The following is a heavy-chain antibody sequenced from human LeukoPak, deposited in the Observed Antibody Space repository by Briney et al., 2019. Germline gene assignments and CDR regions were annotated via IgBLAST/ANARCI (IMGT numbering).Heavy chain of an antibody. CDR2: IYTSGST. D-gene: IGHD3-9*01. Sequence: SETLSLTCTVSGDSISSSSHYWGWIRQPPGKGLEWIGRIYTSGSTNYNPSLKSRVTMSVDTSKNQFSLKLRSVTAADTAVYYCARLTGYSSESWFDPWGQGTLVTVSS. CDR3: ARLTGYSSESWFDP. CDR1: GDSISSSSHY. J-gene: IGHJ5*02. V-gene: IGHV4-39*07.